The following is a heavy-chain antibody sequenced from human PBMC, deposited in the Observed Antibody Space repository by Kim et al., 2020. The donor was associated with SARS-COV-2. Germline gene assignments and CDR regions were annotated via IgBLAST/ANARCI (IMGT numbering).Heavy chain of an antibody. CDR3: ARDGGANWYDSSGYFDY. J-gene: IGHJ4*02. D-gene: IGHD3-22*01. CDR1: GGSISSYY. V-gene: IGHV4-59*01. Sequence: SETLSLTCTVSGGSISSYYWSWIRQPPGKGLEWIGYIYYSGSTNYNPSLKSRVTISVDTSKNQFSLKLSSVTAADTAVYYCARDGGANWYDSSGYFDYWGQGTLVTVSS. CDR2: IYYSGST.